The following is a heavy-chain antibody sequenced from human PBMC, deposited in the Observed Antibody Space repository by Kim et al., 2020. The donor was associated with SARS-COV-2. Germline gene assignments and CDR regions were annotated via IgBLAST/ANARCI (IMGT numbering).Heavy chain of an antibody. V-gene: IGHV3-15*01. J-gene: IGHJ2*01. CDR3: TTDYCSSTSCYFGYFDL. Sequence: VKGRFTISRDDSKNTLYLQMNSLKTEDTAVYYCTTDYCSSTSCYFGYFDLWGRGTLVTVSS. D-gene: IGHD2-2*01.